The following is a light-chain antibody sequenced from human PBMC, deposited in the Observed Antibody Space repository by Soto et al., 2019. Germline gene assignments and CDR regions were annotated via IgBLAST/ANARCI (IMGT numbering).Light chain of an antibody. CDR3: YSYRGSNAWV. CDR2: EVS. V-gene: IGLV1-44*01. Sequence: QSVLTQSPSTSGTPGQQVTISCSGSSSNIGSNLANWYQHVPGKAPKLMIYEVSNRPSGASNRFSGSKSGNTASLTISGLQTEDEADYYCYSYRGSNAWVFGGGTKLTVL. CDR1: SSNIGSNL. J-gene: IGLJ3*02.